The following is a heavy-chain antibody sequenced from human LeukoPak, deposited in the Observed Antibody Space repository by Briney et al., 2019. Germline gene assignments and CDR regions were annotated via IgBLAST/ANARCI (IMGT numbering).Heavy chain of an antibody. CDR2: INTDGSST. Sequence: GGSLRLSCAASGFTFSSYWMHWVRQAPGKGLVWVSRINTDGSSTSYADSVKGRFTISRDNAKNTLYLQMNSLRAEDTAVYYCARDGGYCSSTSCKAPGYFDYWGQGTLVTVSS. J-gene: IGHJ4*02. V-gene: IGHV3-74*01. CDR3: ARDGGYCSSTSCKAPGYFDY. CDR1: GFTFSSYW. D-gene: IGHD2-2*01.